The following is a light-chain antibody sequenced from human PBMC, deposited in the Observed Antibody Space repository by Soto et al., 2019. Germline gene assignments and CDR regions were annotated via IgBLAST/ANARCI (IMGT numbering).Light chain of an antibody. V-gene: IGKV1-39*01. Sequence: DIQMTQSPSSLSASVGDRVTITCRASQSISSYLNWYQQKPGKAPKLLIYAASSLQSGVPSRFSGSGSGTDFTLTISSLQPEDSATYYCQQSYSTSITFGQGTRLE. CDR1: QSISSY. CDR2: AAS. CDR3: QQSYSTSIT. J-gene: IGKJ5*01.